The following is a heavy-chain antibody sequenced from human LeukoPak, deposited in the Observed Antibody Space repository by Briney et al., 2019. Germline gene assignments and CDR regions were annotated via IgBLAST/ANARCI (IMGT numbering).Heavy chain of an antibody. V-gene: IGHV4-59*01. Sequence: SESLSLTCTVAGGSISSYYWGWIRQPPGKGLEWIGYIYYSGSTNYNPSLKSRVTISVDTSKNQFSLKLSSVTAADTAVYYCARDGGFLEWSVSPYGMDVWGQGTTVTVSS. CDR1: GGSISSYY. D-gene: IGHD3-3*01. J-gene: IGHJ6*02. CDR2: IYYSGST. CDR3: ARDGGFLEWSVSPYGMDV.